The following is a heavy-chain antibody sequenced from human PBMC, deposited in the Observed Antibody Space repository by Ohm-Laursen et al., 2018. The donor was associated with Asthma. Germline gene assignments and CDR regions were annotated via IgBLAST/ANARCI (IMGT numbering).Heavy chain of an antibody. D-gene: IGHD5-24*01. V-gene: IGHV3-74*01. Sequence: SLRLSCSASGFSFSYYWMHWVRQAPGKGLAWVSRINSDGTTTTYADSVKGRFTISRDDAKNTLYLQMNSLRADDSAVYYCARGNLEGLQWGQGTLVTVSS. CDR1: GFSFSYYW. CDR3: ARGNLEGLQ. CDR2: INSDGTTT. J-gene: IGHJ4*02.